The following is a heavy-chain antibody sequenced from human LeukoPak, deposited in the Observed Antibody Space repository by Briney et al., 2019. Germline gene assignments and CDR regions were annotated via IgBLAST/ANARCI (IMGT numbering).Heavy chain of an antibody. CDR2: ISGSGGST. J-gene: IGHJ4*02. CDR1: GFTFSSYA. CDR3: ARDDYDILTGYDY. V-gene: IGHV3-23*01. Sequence: GGSLRLSCAASGFTFSSYAMSWVRQAPGKGLEWVSAISGSGGSTYYADSVKGRFTISRDNSKNTLYLQMNSLRAEDTGVYYCARDDYDILTGYDYWGQGTLVTVSS. D-gene: IGHD3-9*01.